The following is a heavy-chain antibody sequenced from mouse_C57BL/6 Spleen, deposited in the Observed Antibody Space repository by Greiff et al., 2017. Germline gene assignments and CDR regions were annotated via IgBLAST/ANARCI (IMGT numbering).Heavy chain of an antibody. J-gene: IGHJ2*01. Sequence: EVKLMESGGGLVQPGGSLSLSCAASGFTFTDYYMSWVRQPPGKALEWFGFIRNKANGYTTEYSASVQGRFTITRANSHSILYLQMNALRAEDSATDYCARYGTGYFAYWGQGTTLTVSS. D-gene: IGHD3-3*01. CDR2: IRNKANGYTT. CDR1: GFTFTDYY. CDR3: ARYGTGYFAY. V-gene: IGHV7-3*01.